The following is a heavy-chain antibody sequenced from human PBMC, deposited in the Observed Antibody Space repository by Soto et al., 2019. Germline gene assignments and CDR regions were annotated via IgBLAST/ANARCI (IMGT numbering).Heavy chain of an antibody. J-gene: IGHJ3*02. CDR1: GFIVSDTY. Sequence: EVQLVESGGGLVQPGGSLRLSCTASGFIVSDTYVNWVRQAPGKGLEWVSVISNRGDTHYADSVRGRFSLSRDISDNTLLLQMNNLRVEDTAVYYCAREPRYCRGGSCSITGDAYDIWGQGTMVTVSS. CDR2: ISNRGDT. V-gene: IGHV3-66*01. CDR3: AREPRYCRGGSCSITGDAYDI. D-gene: IGHD2-15*01.